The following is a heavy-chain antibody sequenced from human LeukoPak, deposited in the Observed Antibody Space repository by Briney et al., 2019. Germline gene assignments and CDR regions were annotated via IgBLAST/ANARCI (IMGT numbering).Heavy chain of an antibody. CDR3: LASGQYGSSSLDY. J-gene: IGHJ4*02. V-gene: IGHV5-51*01. D-gene: IGHD6-13*01. CDR2: IYPDDSDT. CDR1: GYSFTSYW. Sequence: GESLKISCKGSGYSFTSYWIGWVRQMPGKGLEWMGIIYPDDSDTRYSPSFQGQVTISADKSISTAYLQWSSLKASDTAMYYCLASGQYGSSSLDYWGQGTLVTVSS.